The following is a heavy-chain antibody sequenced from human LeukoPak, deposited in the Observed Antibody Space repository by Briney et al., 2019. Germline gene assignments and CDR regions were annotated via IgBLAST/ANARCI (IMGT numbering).Heavy chain of an antibody. D-gene: IGHD3-10*01. V-gene: IGHV1-2*02. Sequence: GASVKVSCKASGYTFTGYYMHWVRQAPGQGLEWMGWINPNSGGTNYAQKFQGRVTMTRDTSISTAYMELSRLRSDDTAVYYCARSTSTIWFGPEDYWGQGTLVTVSS. J-gene: IGHJ4*02. CDR2: INPNSGGT. CDR3: ARSTSTIWFGPEDY. CDR1: GYTFTGYY.